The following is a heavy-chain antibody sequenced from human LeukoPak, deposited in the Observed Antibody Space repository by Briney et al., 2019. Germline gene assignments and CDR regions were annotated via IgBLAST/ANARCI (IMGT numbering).Heavy chain of an antibody. J-gene: IGHJ4*02. CDR3: VRDFNWAFDY. D-gene: IGHD7-27*01. CDR1: GDRVSSKSVS. Sequence: SQTLSLTCAISGDRVSSKSVSWNWVRQYPSRGLEYLGRTRYRSTWNTFYSLSVQGRITINADTSRNQVSLRLNSVTPEDTALYYCVRDFNWAFDYWGQGTLVSVSS. CDR2: TRYRSTWNT. V-gene: IGHV6-1*01.